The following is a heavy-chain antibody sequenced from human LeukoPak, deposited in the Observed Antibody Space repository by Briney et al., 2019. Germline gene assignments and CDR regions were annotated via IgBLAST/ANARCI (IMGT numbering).Heavy chain of an antibody. CDR1: GFTFDDYA. CDR2: ISGDGGST. CDR3: AKDIGRIQYYYYYYMDV. J-gene: IGHJ6*03. D-gene: IGHD5-18*01. V-gene: IGHV3-43*02. Sequence: GGSLRLSCAASGFTFDDYAMHWVRQAPGKGLEGVALISGDGGSTYYADSVKGRFTISSDNSKNSLYLQMNSLRTEDTALYYCAKDIGRIQYYYYYYMDVWGKGTTVTVSS.